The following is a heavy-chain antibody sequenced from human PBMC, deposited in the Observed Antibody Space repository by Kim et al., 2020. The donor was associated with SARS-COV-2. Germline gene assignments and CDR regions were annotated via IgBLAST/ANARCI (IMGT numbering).Heavy chain of an antibody. J-gene: IGHJ4*02. CDR3: ARSTPYYDILTGYVRV. V-gene: IGHV1-18*01. Sequence: ASVKVSCKASGYTFTSYGISWVRQAPGQGLEWMGWISAYNGNTHYAQKLQGRVTMTTDTSTSTAYMELRSLRSDDTAVYYCARSTPYYDILTGYVRVWGQGTLVTISS. CDR1: GYTFTSYG. D-gene: IGHD3-9*01. CDR2: ISAYNGNT.